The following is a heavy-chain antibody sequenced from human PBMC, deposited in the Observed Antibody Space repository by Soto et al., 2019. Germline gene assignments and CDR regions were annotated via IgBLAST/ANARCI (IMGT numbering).Heavy chain of an antibody. CDR2: IYYSGST. Sequence: ETLSLTCTVSGGSISSYYWSWIRQPPGKGLEWIGYIYYSGSTNYNPSLKSRVTISVDTSKNQFSLKLSSVTAADTAVYYCARDGYSSYYYGMDVWGQGTTVTVSS. D-gene: IGHD6-13*01. CDR3: ARDGYSSYYYGMDV. J-gene: IGHJ6*02. CDR1: GGSISSYY. V-gene: IGHV4-59*01.